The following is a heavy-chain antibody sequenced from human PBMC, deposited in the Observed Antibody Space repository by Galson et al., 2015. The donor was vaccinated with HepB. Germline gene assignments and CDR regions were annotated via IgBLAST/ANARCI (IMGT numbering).Heavy chain of an antibody. D-gene: IGHD2-15*01. Sequence: SVKVSCKASGYTFTSYAMHWVRQAPGQRLEWMGWINAGNGNTKYSQKFQGRVTITRDTSASTAYMELSSLRSEDTAVYYCARHPRGGCSGGSCYPTPVYYYYYYGMDVWGQGTTVTVSS. CDR1: GYTFTSYA. J-gene: IGHJ6*02. CDR2: INAGNGNT. V-gene: IGHV1-3*01. CDR3: ARHPRGGCSGGSCYPTPVYYYYYYGMDV.